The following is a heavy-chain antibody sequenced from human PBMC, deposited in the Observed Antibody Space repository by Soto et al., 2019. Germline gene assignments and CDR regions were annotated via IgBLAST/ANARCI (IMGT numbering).Heavy chain of an antibody. CDR3: AHNSGVDCHPVFFY. Sequence: EVQLLESGGGLVQPGGSLRLSCAASGFTFSNYAMSWVRQAPGKGLEWVSGISGGGGSSYYADSVKGRFTISRDNSKNTRYLQMNSLRAEDTAVYYCAHNSGVDCHPVFFYWGPGTLVIVSS. CDR1: GFTFSNYA. D-gene: IGHD5-12*01. CDR2: ISGGGGSS. J-gene: IGHJ4*02. V-gene: IGHV3-23*01.